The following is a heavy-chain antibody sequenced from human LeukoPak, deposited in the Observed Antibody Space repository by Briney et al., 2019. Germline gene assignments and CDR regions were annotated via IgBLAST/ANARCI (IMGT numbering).Heavy chain of an antibody. CDR3: ARGTWSSSIDY. Sequence: SETLSLTCAVYGGSFSGYYWSWIRQPPGKGLEYIGYIYYGGTYYNPSLKSRVTISVDTSKNQFSLKLSSVTAADTAVYYCARGTWSSSIDYWGQGTLVTVSS. D-gene: IGHD6-6*01. J-gene: IGHJ4*02. CDR1: GGSFSGYY. CDR2: IYYGGT. V-gene: IGHV4-34*01.